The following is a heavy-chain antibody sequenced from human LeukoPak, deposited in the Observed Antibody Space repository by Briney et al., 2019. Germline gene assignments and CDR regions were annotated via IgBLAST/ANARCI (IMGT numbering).Heavy chain of an antibody. V-gene: IGHV4-39*07. D-gene: IGHD6-13*01. CDR2: IYYSGST. Sequence: PSETLSLTCTVSGGSISSSSYYWGWIRQPPGKGLEWIGSIYYSGSTYYNPSLKSRVTISVDTSKNQFSLKLSSVTAADTAVYYCARAEQLTDYYYYMDVWGKGTTVTVSS. CDR3: ARAEQLTDYYYYMDV. J-gene: IGHJ6*03. CDR1: GGSISSSSYY.